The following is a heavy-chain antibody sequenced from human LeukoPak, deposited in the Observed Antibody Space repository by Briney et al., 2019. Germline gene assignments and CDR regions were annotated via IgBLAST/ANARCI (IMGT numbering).Heavy chain of an antibody. J-gene: IGHJ4*02. V-gene: IGHV3-21*01. Sequence: GGSLRLSCAASGFTFSSYAMTWVRQAPGKGLEWVSSFTSMSRTIYYADSVKGRFTISRDDAMKSLYLQMNSLRVEDTAIYYCARQSSGIAATDKIDYWGQGTLVTVSS. CDR3: ARQSSGIAATDKIDY. CDR2: FTSMSRTI. CDR1: GFTFSSYA. D-gene: IGHD6-13*01.